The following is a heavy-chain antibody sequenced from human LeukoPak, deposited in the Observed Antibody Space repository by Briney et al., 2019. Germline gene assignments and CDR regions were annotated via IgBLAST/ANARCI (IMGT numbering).Heavy chain of an antibody. Sequence: SETLSLTCTVSGGSISSYYWSWVRQPPGKGLEWIGEIYHSGSTNYNPSLKSRVTTSVDTSKNQFSLKLSSVTAADTAVYYCARGGYCGGDCYFYYWGQGTLVTVSS. CDR1: GGSISSYY. CDR2: IYHSGST. J-gene: IGHJ4*02. D-gene: IGHD2-21*02. V-gene: IGHV4-59*08. CDR3: ARGGYCGGDCYFYY.